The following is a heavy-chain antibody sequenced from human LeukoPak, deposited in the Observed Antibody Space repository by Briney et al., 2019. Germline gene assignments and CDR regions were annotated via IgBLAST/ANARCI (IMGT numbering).Heavy chain of an antibody. CDR1: GLTFSSYW. CDR3: AIRRGYTYGDDY. CDR2: LHSDGSST. Sequence: GGSLRLSCAASGLTFSSYWMLWVRQAPGKGLVWVSRLHSDGSSTAYADSVKGRFTISRDNAKNTLYLQMNTLRADDTAVYYCAIRRGYTYGDDYWGQGTLVTVSS. D-gene: IGHD5-18*01. J-gene: IGHJ4*02. V-gene: IGHV3-74*03.